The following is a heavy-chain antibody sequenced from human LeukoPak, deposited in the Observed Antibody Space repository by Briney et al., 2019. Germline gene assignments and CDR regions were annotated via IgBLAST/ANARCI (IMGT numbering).Heavy chain of an antibody. Sequence: PSETLSLTCTVSGGSISSSSYYWGWIRQPPGKGLEWIGSIYYSGSTYYNPSLKSRVTISVDTSKNQFSLKLSSVTAADTAVYYCARAMLLGDYFDYWGQGTLVTVSS. CDR3: ARAMLLGDYFDY. CDR1: GGSISSSSYY. CDR2: IYYSGST. J-gene: IGHJ4*02. D-gene: IGHD3-16*01. V-gene: IGHV4-39*07.